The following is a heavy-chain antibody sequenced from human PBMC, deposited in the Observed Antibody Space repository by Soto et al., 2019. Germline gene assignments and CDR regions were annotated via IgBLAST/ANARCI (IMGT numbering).Heavy chain of an antibody. D-gene: IGHD4-17*01. CDR1: GFTFRSHR. CDR3: ATVFDV. J-gene: IGHJ4*02. CDR2: IDTDGGGT. Sequence: EVQLVESGGGLVQPGGSLRVSCAASGFTFRSHRIHWVRQAPGKGLEWVSRIDTDGGGTSYADSVKGRFTISTDNAENKAYLQMNGLRVEDTAVYYCATVFDVWGQGTLVTVSS. V-gene: IGHV3-74*01.